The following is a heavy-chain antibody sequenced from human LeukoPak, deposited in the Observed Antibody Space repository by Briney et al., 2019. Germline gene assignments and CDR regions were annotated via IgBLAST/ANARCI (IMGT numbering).Heavy chain of an antibody. CDR3: AAELYGVYTDCCTFHI. CDR1: GFTFSTSA. V-gene: IGHV1-58*01. CDR2: IIVGSGAT. J-gene: IGHJ3*02. Sequence: SVKVSCKTSGFTFSTSAVQWVRQARGQRLEWIGWIIVGSGATNYVQSLQGRFTIARDMSTNTAYMELSSLGSEDSAVYYCAAELYGVYTDCCTFHIWGQGTMVTVSS. D-gene: IGHD4-17*01.